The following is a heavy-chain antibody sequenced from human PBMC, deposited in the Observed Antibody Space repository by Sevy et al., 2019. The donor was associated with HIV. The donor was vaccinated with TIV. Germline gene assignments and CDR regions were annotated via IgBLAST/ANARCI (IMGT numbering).Heavy chain of an antibody. Sequence: GGSLRLSCAASGFTFSSYGMHWVRQAPGKGLEWVAVIWYDGSNKYYTNSVRGRFTISRDNSKNTLYLQMNSLRAEDTAVYYCARGTTGQAFDIWGQGTMVTVSS. J-gene: IGHJ3*02. V-gene: IGHV3-33*01. CDR1: GFTFSSYG. CDR3: ARGTTGQAFDI. CDR2: IWYDGSNK. D-gene: IGHD1-1*01.